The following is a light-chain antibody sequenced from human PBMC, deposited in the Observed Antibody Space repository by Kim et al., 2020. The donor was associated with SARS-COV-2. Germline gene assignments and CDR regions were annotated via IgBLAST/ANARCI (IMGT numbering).Light chain of an antibody. V-gene: IGKV3-11*01. J-gene: IGKJ3*01. CDR2: DAS. CDR1: QSVSSY. Sequence: EIVLTQSPATLSLSPGERATLSCRASQSVSSYLAWYQPKPGQAPRLLIYDASNRATGIPARFSGSGSGTDFTLTISSLEPEDFAVYYCQQRSNWPAEVGFGPRSQVDIQ. CDR3: QQRSNWPAEVG.